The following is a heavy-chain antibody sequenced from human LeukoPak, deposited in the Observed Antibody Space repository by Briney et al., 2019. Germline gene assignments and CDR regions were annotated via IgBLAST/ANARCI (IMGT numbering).Heavy chain of an antibody. J-gene: IGHJ4*02. CDR2: ISSSSSYI. CDR1: GFTFSSYS. D-gene: IGHD1-14*01. Sequence: GGSLRLSCAASGFTFSSYSMNWVRQAPGKGLEWVSSISSSSSYIYYADSVKGRFTISRDNAKNSLYLQMNSLRAEDTAVYYCAKNTGWAHYYFDYWGQGTLVTVSS. V-gene: IGHV3-21*04. CDR3: AKNTGWAHYYFDY.